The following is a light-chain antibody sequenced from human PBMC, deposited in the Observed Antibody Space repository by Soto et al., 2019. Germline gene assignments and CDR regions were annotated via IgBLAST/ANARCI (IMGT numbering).Light chain of an antibody. CDR3: LQDHDDSWT. V-gene: IGKV1-6*01. Sequence: MTQSPSSLSSSVGDRITLTCRASRDVGSYLTWYQQKPGKAPTLLIYAASNIQSGVPSRFSGSRSGTEFTLTVSSLQPEDVSTYYCLQDHDDSWTFGQGTKVDIK. CDR1: RDVGSY. CDR2: AAS. J-gene: IGKJ1*01.